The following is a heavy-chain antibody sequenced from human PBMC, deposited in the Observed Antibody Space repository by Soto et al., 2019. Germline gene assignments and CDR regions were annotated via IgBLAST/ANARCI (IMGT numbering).Heavy chain of an antibody. CDR1: DASVNSGDYY. D-gene: IGHD3-16*01. J-gene: IGHJ3*02. V-gene: IGHV4-30-4*01. Sequence: QVQLQESWPGLVKASQTLSLTCTVSDASVNSGDYYWSLIRQPPGRGLEWLWYITYSETISYNPSPNRRIQRLVETFMTQFSLEGSSVPAADTAVYYCARARRYYDYPDIWGQGTTVTVSS. CDR3: ARARRYYDYPDI. CDR2: ITYSETI.